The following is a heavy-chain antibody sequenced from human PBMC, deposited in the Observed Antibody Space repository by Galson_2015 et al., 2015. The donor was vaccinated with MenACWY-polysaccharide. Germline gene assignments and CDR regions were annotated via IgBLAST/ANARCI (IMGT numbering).Heavy chain of an antibody. V-gene: IGHV3-7*01. CDR1: GLTFSDYF. D-gene: IGHD3-10*01. CDR3: ARSWFGEEDAFDT. J-gene: IGHJ3*02. CDR2: IERDGSEK. Sequence: SLRLSCAASGLTFSDYFMTWVRQAPGKGLEWVANIERDGSEKNYVDSVKARFTISRDNAKNSLYLQMDNLRAEDTAVYYCARSWFGEEDAFDTWGQGT.